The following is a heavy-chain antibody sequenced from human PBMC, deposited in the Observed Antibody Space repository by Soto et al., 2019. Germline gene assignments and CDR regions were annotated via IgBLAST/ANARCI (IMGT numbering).Heavy chain of an antibody. D-gene: IGHD3-22*01. V-gene: IGHV1-18*04. CDR3: ARDREYYYDSSGNYYYHYGLDV. Sequence: QVQLVESGAEVKKPGASVKVSCKASGYTFTDYGISWVRQAPGQGLEWMGGISGYNGNTKYAQKFQGRVTMTTDTPTNTAYMELRSLRSDDTAVYYCARDREYYYDSSGNYYYHYGLDVWGQGTTVIVS. J-gene: IGHJ6*02. CDR2: ISGYNGNT. CDR1: GYTFTDYG.